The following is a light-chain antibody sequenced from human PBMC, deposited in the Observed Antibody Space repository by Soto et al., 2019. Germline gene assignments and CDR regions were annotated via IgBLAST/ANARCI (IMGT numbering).Light chain of an antibody. CDR1: QSVSIY. J-gene: IGKJ5*01. CDR2: GAS. Sequence: EIVLTQSPATLSFFPGERATLSCRASQSVSIYLDWYQQKPGQAPRLLIYGASTRATGIPARFSGSGSGTEFTLTISSLQSEDFAVYYCQQYNNWPPWTFGQGTRLEIK. CDR3: QQYNNWPPWT. V-gene: IGKV3-15*01.